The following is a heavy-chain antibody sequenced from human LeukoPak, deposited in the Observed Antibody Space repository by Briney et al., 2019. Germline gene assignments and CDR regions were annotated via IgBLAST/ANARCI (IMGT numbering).Heavy chain of an antibody. CDR3: AKAYYSNSKRFDY. CDR1: GFTFDDFA. V-gene: IGHV3-43D*03. J-gene: IGHJ4*02. D-gene: IGHD4-11*01. CDR2: ISWDGGFT. Sequence: GGSLRLSCAASGFTFDDFAMHWVRQAPGKGLEWVSLISWDGGFTYYADSVKGRFTISRDNSKNSLYLQMNSLRTEDTALYYCAKAYYSNSKRFDYWGQGTLVTVSS.